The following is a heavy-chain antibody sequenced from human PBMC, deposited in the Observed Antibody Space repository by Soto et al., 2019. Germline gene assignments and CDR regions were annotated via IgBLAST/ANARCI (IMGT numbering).Heavy chain of an antibody. J-gene: IGHJ5*02. CDR1: GYTFTDYD. CDR2: MNPNSGET. Sequence: QEQLVQSGAEVKKPGASVKVSCKTSGYTFTDYDINWVRQATGQGLEWIGWMNPNSGETGYAQKFQGRVTMTRSASLSTAYLELSSLRSEDMAVYYCARVAMAARPRWYNWFDPWGQGTLVTVSS. CDR3: ARVAMAARPRWYNWFDP. V-gene: IGHV1-8*01. D-gene: IGHD2-21*01.